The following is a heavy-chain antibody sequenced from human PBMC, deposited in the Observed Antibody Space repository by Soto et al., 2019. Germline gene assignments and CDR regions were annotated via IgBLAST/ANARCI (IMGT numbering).Heavy chain of an antibody. CDR2: INGDGSGT. Sequence: EVQLVESGGGLVQPGGSLRLSCAASGFTFSGSWMHWVRQAPGKGLVWVSRINGDGSGTSYAHFVNGRFTISRDDAKNTLFLQMNGLRAEDTAVYYCARGIFGSGTANDYWGQGTLVTVSS. D-gene: IGHD3-10*01. CDR1: GFTFSGSW. CDR3: ARGIFGSGTANDY. V-gene: IGHV3-74*01. J-gene: IGHJ4*02.